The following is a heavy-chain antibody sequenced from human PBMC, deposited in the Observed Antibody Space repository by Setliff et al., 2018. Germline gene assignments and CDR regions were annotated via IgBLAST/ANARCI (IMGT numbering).Heavy chain of an antibody. V-gene: IGHV1-69*05. CDR2: SIPIFGTT. CDR3: AREGVDSRSSTDYRYYMDV. D-gene: IGHD3-22*01. J-gene: IGHJ6*03. CDR1: GGTFSSYG. Sequence: SVKVSCKASGGTFSSYGISWVRQAPGQGLEWMGGSIPIFGTTNYAQKFQGRVTIITDESTSTAYMELSSLTSADTAVYYCAREGVDSRSSTDYRYYMDVWGKGTTVTVSS.